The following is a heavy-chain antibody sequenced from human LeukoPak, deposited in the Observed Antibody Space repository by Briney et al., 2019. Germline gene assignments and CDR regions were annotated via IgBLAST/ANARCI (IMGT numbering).Heavy chain of an antibody. CDR3: AKDRCYSGSYSAFDY. CDR2: ISYDGSNK. D-gene: IGHD1-26*01. Sequence: TGGSLRLSCAASGFTFSSYAMHWVRQAPGKGLEWVAVISYDGSNKYYADSVKGRFTISRDNSKNTLYLQMNSLRAEDTAVYYCAKDRCYSGSYSAFDYWGQGTLVTVSS. V-gene: IGHV3-30-3*01. CDR1: GFTFSSYA. J-gene: IGHJ4*02.